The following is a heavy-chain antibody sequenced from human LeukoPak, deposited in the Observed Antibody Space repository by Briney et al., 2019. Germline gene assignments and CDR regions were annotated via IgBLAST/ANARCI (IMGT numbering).Heavy chain of an antibody. CDR2: INPKSGGT. D-gene: IGHD4/OR15-4a*01. CDR3: VPSANYYYFDY. J-gene: IGHJ4*02. V-gene: IGHV1-2*02. CDR1: GYTFTNYY. Sequence: ASVKVSCKASGYTFTNYYMHWVRPAPGLGFEWMGWINPKSGGTSYPQKFQGRLTMTRDTSISTAYMELSGLRSDDTAVYYCVPSANYYYFDYWGQGTLVTVSS.